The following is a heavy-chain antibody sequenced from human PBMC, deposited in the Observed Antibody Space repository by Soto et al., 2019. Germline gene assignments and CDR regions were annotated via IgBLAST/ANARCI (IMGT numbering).Heavy chain of an antibody. D-gene: IGHD2-2*01. Sequence: GGSLRLSCAASGFTFSSYAMSWVRQAPGKGLEWVSAISGSGGSTYYADSVKGRFTISRDNSKNTLYLQMNSLRAEDTAVYSCAKTRRAVVPAAIRGVPPRGLDWFDPWGQGTLVTVSS. J-gene: IGHJ5*02. CDR1: GFTFSSYA. V-gene: IGHV3-23*01. CDR2: ISGSGGST. CDR3: AKTRRAVVPAAIRGVPPRGLDWFDP.